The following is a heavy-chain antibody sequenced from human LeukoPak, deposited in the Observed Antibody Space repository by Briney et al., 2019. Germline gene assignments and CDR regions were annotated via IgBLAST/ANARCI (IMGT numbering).Heavy chain of an antibody. CDR2: IRKDGSKK. CDR1: GFTFSSYW. D-gene: IGHD1-1*01. CDR3: ARDWNFDY. Sequence: PGGSLRLSCAASGFTFSSYWMSWVRQAPGKGLEWVAIIRKDGSKKDYADSGRGRFTISRDNSKNTLYLQMNSLRAEDTAVYYCARDWNFDYWGRGTLVTVSS. J-gene: IGHJ4*02. V-gene: IGHV3-30*02.